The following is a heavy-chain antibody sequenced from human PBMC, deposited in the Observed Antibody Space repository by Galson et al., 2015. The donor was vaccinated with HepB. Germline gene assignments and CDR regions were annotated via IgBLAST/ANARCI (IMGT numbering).Heavy chain of an antibody. V-gene: IGHV6-1*01. CDR2: TYYRSKWYN. D-gene: IGHD6-19*01. CDR3: TKRSSRPAVFDI. J-gene: IGHJ3*02. Sequence: WAISGDSVSSNSAAWNWIRQSPSRGLEWLGRTYYRSKWYNDYAVSVKSRITINPDTSKNQFSLRLNSVTPEDTAVYYCTKRSSRPAVFDIWGQGTMVTVSS. CDR1: GDSVSSNSAA.